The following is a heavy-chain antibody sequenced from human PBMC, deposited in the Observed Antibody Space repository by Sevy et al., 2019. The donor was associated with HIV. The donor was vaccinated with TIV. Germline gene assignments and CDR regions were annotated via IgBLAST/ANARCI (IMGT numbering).Heavy chain of an antibody. CDR2: TYYRSQWYN. CDR3: ARDPRSSGWYIPYYFDY. J-gene: IGHJ4*02. V-gene: IGHV6-1*01. D-gene: IGHD6-19*01. CDR1: GDSVSSNSAA. Sequence: SQTLSLTCAISGDSVSSNSAAWTWIRQSPSRGLEWLGRTYYRSQWYNDYAVSVKSRITINPDTSKTQFSLQLNSVTPEDTAVYYCARDPRSSGWYIPYYFDYWGQGTLVTVSS.